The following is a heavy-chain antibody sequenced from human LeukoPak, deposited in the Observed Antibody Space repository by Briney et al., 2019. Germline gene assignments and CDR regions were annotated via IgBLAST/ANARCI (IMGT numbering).Heavy chain of an antibody. D-gene: IGHD5-24*01. CDR3: VRATTKDYFDY. Sequence: PGGSLRLSCAASGFTFSSYWMHWVRQAPGKGLVWVSRISGDGTSTIYADSVKGRFTISRDNAKNTLYLQMNSLRAEDTAVYNCVRATTKDYFDYWGQGTVVSVSS. J-gene: IGHJ4*02. V-gene: IGHV3-74*01. CDR1: GFTFSSYW. CDR2: ISGDGTST.